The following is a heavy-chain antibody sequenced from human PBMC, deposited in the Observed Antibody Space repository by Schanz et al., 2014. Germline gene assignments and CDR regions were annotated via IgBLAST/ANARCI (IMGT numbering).Heavy chain of an antibody. CDR2: INAHTGNT. D-gene: IGHD3-10*01. CDR1: GYIFGSHG. CDR3: ARVHIATYHYNSPGAFDI. V-gene: IGHV1-18*01. Sequence: QVQLVQSGAEVKKPGASVKVSCKASGYIFGSHGMTWVRQAPGQGPELMGWINAHTGNTQYAQKFQGRVNMTRDTVTTTVHLELTRLRTDDTAIYYCARVHIATYHYNSPGAFDIWGRGTSVNVSS. J-gene: IGHJ3*02.